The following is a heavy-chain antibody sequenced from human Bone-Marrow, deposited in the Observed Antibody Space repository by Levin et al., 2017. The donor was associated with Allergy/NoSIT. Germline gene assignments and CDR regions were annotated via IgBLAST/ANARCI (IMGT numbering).Heavy chain of an antibody. CDR2: ITWNSAKI. CDR3: AKDIASGYFLAFDY. D-gene: IGHD5-12*01. V-gene: IGHV3-9*01. J-gene: IGHJ4*02. Sequence: LSLTCAASGFTFDDYAMHWVRQIPGKGLEWVSGITWNSAKIAYGDSFKGRFTISRDNAKNSLDLQMNSLRPEDTALYYCAKDIASGYFLAFDYWGQGALVTVSS. CDR1: GFTFDDYA.